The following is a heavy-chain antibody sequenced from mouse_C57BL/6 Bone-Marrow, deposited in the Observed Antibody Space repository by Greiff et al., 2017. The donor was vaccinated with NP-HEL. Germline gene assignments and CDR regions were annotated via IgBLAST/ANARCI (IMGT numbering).Heavy chain of an antibody. Sequence: VKLQESGAELARPGASVKLSCKASGYTFTSYGISWVKQRTGQGLEWIGEIYPRSGNTYYNEKFKGKATLTADKSSSTAYMELRSLTSEDSAVYFCARGRTNWGFDYWGQGTTLTVSS. CDR2: IYPRSGNT. V-gene: IGHV1-81*01. D-gene: IGHD4-1*01. CDR3: ARGRTNWGFDY. J-gene: IGHJ2*01. CDR1: GYTFTSYG.